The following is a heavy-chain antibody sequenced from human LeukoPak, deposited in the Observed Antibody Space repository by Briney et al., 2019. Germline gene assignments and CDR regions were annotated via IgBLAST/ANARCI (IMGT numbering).Heavy chain of an antibody. Sequence: ASVKVSCKASGYTFTGYYMHWVRQAPGQGLEWMGRINPNSGGTNYAQKFQGRVTMTRDTSISTAYMELSSLRSEDTAVYYCARATYYYGSGSYGDWFDPWGQGTLVTVSS. CDR2: INPNSGGT. V-gene: IGHV1-2*06. D-gene: IGHD3-10*01. CDR3: ARATYYYGSGSYGDWFDP. CDR1: GYTFTGYY. J-gene: IGHJ5*02.